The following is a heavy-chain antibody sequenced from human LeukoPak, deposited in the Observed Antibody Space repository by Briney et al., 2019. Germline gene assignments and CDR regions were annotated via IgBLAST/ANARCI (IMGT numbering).Heavy chain of an antibody. D-gene: IGHD5-18*01. Sequence: PSETLSLTCTVSGGSISSSSYYWGWIRQPPGKGLEWIGSIYYSGSTYYNPSLKSRVTISVDTSKNQFSLKLSSVTAADTALYYCAGSPLDTAMADYYFDPWGQGTLVTVSS. CDR2: IYYSGST. CDR3: AGSPLDTAMADYYFDP. V-gene: IGHV4-39*07. J-gene: IGHJ4*02. CDR1: GGSISSSSYY.